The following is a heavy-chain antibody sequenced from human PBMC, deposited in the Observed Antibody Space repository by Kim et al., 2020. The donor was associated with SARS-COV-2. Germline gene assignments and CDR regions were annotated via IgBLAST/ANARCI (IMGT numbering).Heavy chain of an antibody. V-gene: IGHV3-48*01. CDR3: ARVLGAYYDILTGYSAVGYYGMDV. CDR2: ISSSSSTI. Sequence: GGSLRLSCAASGFTFSSYSMNWVRQAPGKGLEWVSYISSSSSTIYYADSVKGRFTISRDNAKNSLYLQMNSLRAEDTAVYYCARVLGAYYDILTGYSAVGYYGMDVWGQGTTVTVSS. D-gene: IGHD3-9*01. CDR1: GFTFSSYS. J-gene: IGHJ6*02.